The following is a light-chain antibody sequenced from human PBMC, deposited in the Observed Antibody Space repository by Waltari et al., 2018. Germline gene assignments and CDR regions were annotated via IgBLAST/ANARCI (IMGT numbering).Light chain of an antibody. CDR2: DVT. CDR1: SSDVGSYNY. J-gene: IGLJ1*01. CDR3: CSFAGTYYV. Sequence: QSALTQPRSVSGSPGQSVTIPCTGTSSDVGSYNYVSWYQQYPGKAPKLMIYDVTKWPSGVPDRFSGSKSGNTASLTISGLQAEDEADYHCCSFAGTYYVFGTGTEVTVL. V-gene: IGLV2-11*01.